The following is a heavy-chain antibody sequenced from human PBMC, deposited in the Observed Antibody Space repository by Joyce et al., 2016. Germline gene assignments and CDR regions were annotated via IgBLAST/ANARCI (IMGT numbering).Heavy chain of an antibody. CDR1: GFTFSSYA. Sequence: QVQLVESGGGVVQPGRSLRLSCAASGFTFSSYAMHWVRQAPGKGLDWVAVIWYDGSNKYYTKSGKGRFSISRDNSKNTLFLQMNTLRAEDTAVYYCARGGTMIRGALNWFDPWGQGTLVTVSS. J-gene: IGHJ5*02. V-gene: IGHV3-33*01. CDR2: IWYDGSNK. D-gene: IGHD3-10*01. CDR3: ARGGTMIRGALNWFDP.